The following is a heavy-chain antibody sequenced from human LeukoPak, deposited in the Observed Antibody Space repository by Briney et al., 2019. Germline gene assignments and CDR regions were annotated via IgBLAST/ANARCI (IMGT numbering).Heavy chain of an antibody. CDR3: AREARITMVRGVHVNFDY. CDR2: ISAYNGNT. V-gene: IGHV1-18*04. Sequence: ASVKVSCKASGYTFTCYGISWVRQAPGQGLEWMGSISAYNGNTNYAQKLQGRVTMTTDTSTSTAYMELRSLRSDDTAVYYCAREARITMVRGVHVNFDYWGQGTLVTVSS. CDR1: GYTFTCYG. J-gene: IGHJ4*02. D-gene: IGHD3-10*01.